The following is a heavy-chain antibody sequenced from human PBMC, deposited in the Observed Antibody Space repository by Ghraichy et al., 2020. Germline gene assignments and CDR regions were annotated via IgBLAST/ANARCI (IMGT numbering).Heavy chain of an antibody. Sequence: KVSCKASGYTFTSYDINWVRQATGQGLEWMGWMNPNSGNTGYAQKFQGRVTMTRNTYISTAYMELSSLRSEDTAVYYCARGPWGSSWYDFDYWGQGTLVTVSS. J-gene: IGHJ4*02. CDR2: MNPNSGNT. CDR1: GYTFTSYD. V-gene: IGHV1-8*01. D-gene: IGHD6-13*01. CDR3: ARGPWGSSWYDFDY.